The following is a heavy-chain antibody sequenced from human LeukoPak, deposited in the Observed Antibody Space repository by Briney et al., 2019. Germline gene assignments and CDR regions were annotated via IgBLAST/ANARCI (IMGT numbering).Heavy chain of an antibody. CDR2: INPNSGGT. CDR3: ARDRWYCDFWSGYYTGMVLDY. Sequence: ASVKVSCKASGYTFTGYYMHWVRQAPGQGLEWMGWINPNSGGTNYAQKFQGRVTMTRDTSISTAYMELSRLRSDDTAVYYCARDRWYCDFWSGYYTGMVLDYWGQGTLVTVSS. CDR1: GYTFTGYY. V-gene: IGHV1-2*02. D-gene: IGHD3-3*01. J-gene: IGHJ4*02.